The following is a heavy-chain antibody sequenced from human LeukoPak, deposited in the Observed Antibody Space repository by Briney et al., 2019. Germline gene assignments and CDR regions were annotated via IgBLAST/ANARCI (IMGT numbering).Heavy chain of an antibody. V-gene: IGHV3-21*01. CDR1: GFTFSTYY. D-gene: IGHD5-12*01. CDR3: ARVGLDRRGYSGYEAFDY. Sequence: GGSLRLSCAASGFTFSTYYMNWVRQAPGKGLEWVSSISTSSSYIYYADAVKGRFTISRDNAKNSPYLQINSLRAEDTAVYYCARVGLDRRGYSGYEAFDYWGQGTLVTVSS. CDR2: ISTSSSYI. J-gene: IGHJ4*02.